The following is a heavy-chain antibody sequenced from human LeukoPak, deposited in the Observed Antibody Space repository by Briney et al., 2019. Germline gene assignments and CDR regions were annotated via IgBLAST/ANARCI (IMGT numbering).Heavy chain of an antibody. Sequence: GGSLRLSCAASGFTFSSYSMSWVRQAPGKGLEWVSSISSSKTYIYYADSVKGRFTIPRDNAKNSLYLQMTSLRAEDTAVYYCARHRTASDYWGQGTLVTVSS. J-gene: IGHJ4*02. CDR3: ARHRTASDY. V-gene: IGHV3-21*01. D-gene: IGHD3-16*02. CDR2: ISSSKTYI. CDR1: GFTFSSYS.